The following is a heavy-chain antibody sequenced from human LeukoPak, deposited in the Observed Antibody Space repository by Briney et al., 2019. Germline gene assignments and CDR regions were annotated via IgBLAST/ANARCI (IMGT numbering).Heavy chain of an antibody. CDR1: GGSISSSSYY. Sequence: SETLSLTCTVSGGSISSSSYYWAWIRQPPGKGLEWIGEINHSGSTNYNPSLKSRVTISVDTSKNQFSLKLSSVTAADTAVYYCARLRDYYYMDVWGKGTTVTISS. CDR3: ARLRDYYYMDV. D-gene: IGHD3-16*01. J-gene: IGHJ6*03. CDR2: INHSGST. V-gene: IGHV4-39*07.